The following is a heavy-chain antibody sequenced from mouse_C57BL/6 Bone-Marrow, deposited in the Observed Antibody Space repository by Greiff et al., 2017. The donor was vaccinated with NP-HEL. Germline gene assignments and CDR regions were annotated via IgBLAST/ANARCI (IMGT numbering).Heavy chain of an antibody. J-gene: IGHJ2*01. Sequence: VQLQQSGAELVKPGASVKLSCTASGFNIKDYYMHWVKQRTEQGLEWIGRVDPEDGETKYAPKFQGKATITADTSSNTAYLQLSSLTSEDTAVYYCARELGITTVVPPGDYWGQGTTLTVSS. CDR3: ARELGITTVVPPGDY. CDR1: GFNIKDYY. V-gene: IGHV14-2*01. D-gene: IGHD1-1*01. CDR2: VDPEDGET.